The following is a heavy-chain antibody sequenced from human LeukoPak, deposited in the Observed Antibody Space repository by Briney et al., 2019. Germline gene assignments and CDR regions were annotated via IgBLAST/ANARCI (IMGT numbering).Heavy chain of an antibody. CDR3: ARRREGYFDL. J-gene: IGHJ2*01. CDR2: INHSGSS. CDR1: VGSFTDYY. Sequence: SETLSLTCAVYVGSFTDYYWAWIRQPPGKGLEWIGEINHSGSSNYNPSLKSRVTTSVVTSKNQFSLKVSSVTAADTAVYYCARRREGYFDLWGRGNLVTVSS. V-gene: IGHV4-34*01.